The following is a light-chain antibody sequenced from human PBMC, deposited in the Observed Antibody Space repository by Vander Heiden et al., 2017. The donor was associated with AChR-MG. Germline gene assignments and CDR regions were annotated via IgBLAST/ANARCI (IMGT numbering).Light chain of an antibody. J-gene: IGKJ3*01. Sequence: DIVMTQSPDSLAVSLGERATFNCKSSQSVLYSSDNKNYLAWYQQKPGQPPKLLIYWASTRESGVPDRFSGSGSVTDFTLTISSLQAEDVAVYSCLQYDSPPFTFGPGTKVDIK. CDR2: WAS. V-gene: IGKV4-1*01. CDR1: QSVLYSSDNKNY. CDR3: LQYDSPPFT.